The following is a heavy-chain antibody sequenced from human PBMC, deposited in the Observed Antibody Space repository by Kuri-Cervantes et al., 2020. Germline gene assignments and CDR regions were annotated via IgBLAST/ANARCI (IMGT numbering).Heavy chain of an antibody. V-gene: IGHV3-30*03. Sequence: GESLKISCAASGFTFSSYGMHWVRQAPGKGLEWVAVISYDGSNKYYADSVKGRFTISRDNSKNTLYLQMNSLRAEDTAVYYCARDPQHDYYGSGSYYSGYYYYGMDVWGQGTTVTVSS. J-gene: IGHJ6*02. CDR2: ISYDGSNK. CDR3: ARDPQHDYYGSGSYYSGYYYYGMDV. D-gene: IGHD3-10*01. CDR1: GFTFSSYG.